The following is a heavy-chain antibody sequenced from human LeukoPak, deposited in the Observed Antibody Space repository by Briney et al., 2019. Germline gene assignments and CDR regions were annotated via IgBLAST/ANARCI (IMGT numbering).Heavy chain of an antibody. D-gene: IGHD3-16*01. Sequence: GGSLRLSCAVSGFTLSTYWMHWVRQPPGKGLAWVARMNSDGSATTYADSVKGRFTIFRDNAKNTLYLQMNSLRAEDTAVYYCAREFEAAGFWAFDYWGQGTWSPPPQ. V-gene: IGHV3-74*01. CDR1: GFTLSTYW. CDR3: AREFEAAGFWAFDY. CDR2: MNSDGSAT. J-gene: IGHJ4*02.